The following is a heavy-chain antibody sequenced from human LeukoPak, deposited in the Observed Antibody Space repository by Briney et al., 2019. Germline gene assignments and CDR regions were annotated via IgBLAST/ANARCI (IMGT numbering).Heavy chain of an antibody. V-gene: IGHV3-30-3*01. J-gene: IGHJ4*02. CDR3: ARDLCSSTSCRTFDY. D-gene: IGHD2-2*01. CDR2: ISYDGSNK. Sequence: GGSLRLSCAASGFTFSSYAMHWVRQAPCKGLEWVAVISYDGSNKYYADSVKGRFTISRDNSKNTLYLQMNSLRAEDTAVYYCARDLCSSTSCRTFDYWGQGTLVTVSS. CDR1: GFTFSSYA.